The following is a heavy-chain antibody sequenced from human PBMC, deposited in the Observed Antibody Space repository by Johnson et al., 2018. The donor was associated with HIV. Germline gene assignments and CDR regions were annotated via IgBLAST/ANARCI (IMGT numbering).Heavy chain of an antibody. CDR3: TTFGYSSGWYANAFDI. Sequence: VQLVESGGGLVQPGGSLRLSCAASGFTVSSNYMSWVRQAPGKGLEWVSGISVDGKSEYYADSVKGRFTISSDYSENTLYLQMNSLTAEDTAVYYCTTFGYSSGWYANAFDIWGQGTMVTVSS. V-gene: IGHV3-66*02. D-gene: IGHD6-19*01. CDR1: GFTVSSNY. CDR2: ISVDGKSE. J-gene: IGHJ3*02.